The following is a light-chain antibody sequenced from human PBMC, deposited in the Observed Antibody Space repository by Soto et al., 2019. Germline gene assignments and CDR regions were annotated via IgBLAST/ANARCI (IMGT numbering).Light chain of an antibody. Sequence: SYELTQPPSVSVSPGQTASIPCSGDKLGDKYVCWYQQKPGQSPVLVIYQDTKRPSGIPERFSGSNSGNTATLTISGTQAMDEADYYCQAWDSSTGEVFGGGTKVTDL. CDR2: QDT. CDR1: KLGDKY. J-gene: IGLJ2*01. CDR3: QAWDSSTGEV. V-gene: IGLV3-1*01.